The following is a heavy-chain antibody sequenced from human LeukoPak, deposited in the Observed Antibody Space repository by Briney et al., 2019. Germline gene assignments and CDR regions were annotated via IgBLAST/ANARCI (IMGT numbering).Heavy chain of an antibody. D-gene: IGHD3-3*01. J-gene: IGHJ4*02. CDR2: ISAYNGNT. CDR1: GYTFTSYG. Sequence: GASVKVSCKASGYTFTSYGISWVRQAPGQGLEWMGWISAYNGNTNYAQKLQGRVTMTTDTSTSTAYMELRSLRSDDTAVYYCARDDLETDYDFWSGTLLDYWGQGTLVTVSS. V-gene: IGHV1-18*01. CDR3: ARDDLETDYDFWSGTLLDY.